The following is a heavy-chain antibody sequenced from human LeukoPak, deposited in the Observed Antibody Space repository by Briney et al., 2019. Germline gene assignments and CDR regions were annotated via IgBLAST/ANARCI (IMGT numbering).Heavy chain of an antibody. CDR3: AKDVGKWESLHFFDY. CDR2: ISGSGAST. CDR1: GFTFSRHW. J-gene: IGHJ4*02. V-gene: IGHV3-23*01. Sequence: GGSLRLSCAASGFTFSRHWMYWVRQAPGKGLEWISGISGSGASTYYADSVTGRFTISRDNSRNTLYLQMNSLRGDDTAVYYCAKDVGKWESLHFFDYWGQGTLVTVSS. D-gene: IGHD1-26*01.